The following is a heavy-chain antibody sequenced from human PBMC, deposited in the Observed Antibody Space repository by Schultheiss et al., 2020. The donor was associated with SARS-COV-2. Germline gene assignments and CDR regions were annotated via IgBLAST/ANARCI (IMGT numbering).Heavy chain of an antibody. CDR3: ARNLRSSCYGVVWFDP. V-gene: IGHV4-31*03. CDR1: GGSISSGGYY. D-gene: IGHD6-13*01. Sequence: SQTLSLTCTVSGGSISSGGYYWSWIRQHPGKGLEWIGYIYYSGSTYYNPSLKSRVTISVDTSKNQFSLKLSSVTAADTAVYYCARNLRSSCYGVVWFDPWGQGTLVTVSS. CDR2: IYYSGST. J-gene: IGHJ5*02.